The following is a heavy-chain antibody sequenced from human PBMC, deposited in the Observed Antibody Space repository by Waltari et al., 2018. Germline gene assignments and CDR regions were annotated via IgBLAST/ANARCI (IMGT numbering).Heavy chain of an antibody. D-gene: IGHD2-15*01. CDR3: ARDRGRGLYLES. J-gene: IGHJ4*02. Sequence: QLQLRESGPGLVKPSGTLSLTCAVSGDSMISPYWWSWVRQSPGKGLQWMGQVHGSGKTNYHPSFASRVTISLDTYNKQFSLRVTSATAADTAVYYCARDRGRGLYLESWGPGTLVTVSP. CDR1: GDSMISPYW. V-gene: IGHV4-4*02. CDR2: VHGSGKT.